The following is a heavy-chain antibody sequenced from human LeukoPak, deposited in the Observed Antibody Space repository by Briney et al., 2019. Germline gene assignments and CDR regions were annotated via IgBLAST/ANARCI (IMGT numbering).Heavy chain of an antibody. CDR2: IYSGGST. J-gene: IGHJ3*02. D-gene: IGHD3-22*01. CDR1: RFTVSSNY. Sequence: GGSLRLSCAASRFTVSSNYMSWVCQAPGKGLEWVSVIYSGGSTYYADSVKGRFTISRDNSKNTLYLQMNSLRAEDTAVYYCATSATTDYYDSSAEGLAFDIWGQGTMVTVSS. CDR3: ATSATTDYYDSSAEGLAFDI. V-gene: IGHV3-53*01.